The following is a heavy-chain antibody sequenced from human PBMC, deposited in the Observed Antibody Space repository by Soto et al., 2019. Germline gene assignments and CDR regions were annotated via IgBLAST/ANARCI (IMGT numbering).Heavy chain of an antibody. D-gene: IGHD6-19*01. CDR1: SASIITEQR. CDR3: ARSFGWYAIDH. CDR2: IHHSGST. J-gene: IGHJ4*02. V-gene: IGHV4-4*02. Sequence: QMQLQESGPGLVKPSETLSLTCAVSSASIITEQRWTWVRQPPGKGLEWIGEIHHSGSTNNNPSLKSRVTMSVDNSKHQFALNLNSVTAADTALYYCARSFGWYAIDHWGQGTLVIVSS.